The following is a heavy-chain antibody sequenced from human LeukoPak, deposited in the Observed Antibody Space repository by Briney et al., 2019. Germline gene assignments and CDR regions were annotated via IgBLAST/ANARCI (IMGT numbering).Heavy chain of an antibody. Sequence: SETLSLTCTVYGGSFSGYYWSWIRQPPGKGLEWIGEINHSGSTNYNPSLKSRVTISVDTSKNQFSLKLSSVTAADTAVYYCARDAYTATGYYPYWGQGTLVTVSS. J-gene: IGHJ4*02. D-gene: IGHD3-9*01. CDR2: INHSGST. V-gene: IGHV4-34*01. CDR1: GGSFSGYY. CDR3: ARDAYTATGYYPY.